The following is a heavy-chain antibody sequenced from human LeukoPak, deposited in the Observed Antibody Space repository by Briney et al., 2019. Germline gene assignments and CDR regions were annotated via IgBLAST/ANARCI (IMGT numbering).Heavy chain of an antibody. D-gene: IGHD5-18*01. Sequence: SETLSLTCAVSGYSISSGYYWGWIRQSPGKGLDWIGGISHSGSTYYNPSLRSRVTISIDTSKNQFSLRLSSVTATDTAVYYCARVGGYGYGNYYFNYWGQGTLVTVSS. V-gene: IGHV4-38-2*01. J-gene: IGHJ4*02. CDR2: ISHSGST. CDR3: ARVGGYGYGNYYFNY. CDR1: GYSISSGYY.